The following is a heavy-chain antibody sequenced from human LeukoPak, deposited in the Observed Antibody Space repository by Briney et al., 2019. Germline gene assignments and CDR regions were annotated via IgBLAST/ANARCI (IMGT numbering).Heavy chain of an antibody. J-gene: IGHJ4*02. CDR3: ARGDGYSSGWYPDGAPVY. V-gene: IGHV4-59*01. Sequence: SETLSLTCTVSGGSISSYYWSWIRQPPGKGLEWIGYIYYSGSTNYNPSLKSRVTISVDTSKNQFSLKLSSVTAADTAVYYCARGDGYSSGWYPDGAPVYRGQGTLVTVSS. D-gene: IGHD6-19*01. CDR2: IYYSGST. CDR1: GGSISSYY.